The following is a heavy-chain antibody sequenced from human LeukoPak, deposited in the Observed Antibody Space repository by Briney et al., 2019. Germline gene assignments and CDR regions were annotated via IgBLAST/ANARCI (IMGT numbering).Heavy chain of an antibody. D-gene: IGHD3-3*01. CDR3: ARDQTGYYDFWSGYYTDYYYHGMDV. V-gene: IGHV1-18*01. J-gene: IGHJ6*02. CDR2: ISAYNGNT. Sequence: ASVKVSCKASGYTFTSYGISWVRQAPGQGLEWMGWISAYNGNTNYAQKLQGRVTMTTDTSTSTAYMELRSLRSDDTAVYYCARDQTGYYDFWSGYYTDYYYHGMDVWGQGTTVTVSS. CDR1: GYTFTSYG.